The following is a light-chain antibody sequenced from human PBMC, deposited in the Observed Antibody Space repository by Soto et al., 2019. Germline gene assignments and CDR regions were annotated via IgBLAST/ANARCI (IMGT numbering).Light chain of an antibody. Sequence: EIVFTQSPATLSLSPGESATLSCRASQSVNIYLVWYQQKPGQAPRLLIYDASNRATGIPARFSGSGSGTDFTLTISSLQPDDFATDYCQQYDSYWTFGQGTKVDI. CDR3: QQYDSYWT. CDR1: QSVNIY. V-gene: IGKV3-11*01. J-gene: IGKJ1*01. CDR2: DAS.